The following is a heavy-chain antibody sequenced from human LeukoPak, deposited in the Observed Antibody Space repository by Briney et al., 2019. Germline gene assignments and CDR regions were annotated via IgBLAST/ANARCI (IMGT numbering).Heavy chain of an antibody. CDR3: ARGPTYYYDSSGYYDY. CDR2: IYYSGST. D-gene: IGHD3-22*01. CDR1: GGSISSGGYY. Sequence: SETLSLTCTVSGGSISSGGYYWSWIRQHPGKGLEWIGYIYYSGSTYYNPSLKSRVTISVDTPKNQFSLKLSSVTAADTAVYYCARGPTYYYDSSGYYDYWGQGTLVTVSS. J-gene: IGHJ4*02. V-gene: IGHV4-31*03.